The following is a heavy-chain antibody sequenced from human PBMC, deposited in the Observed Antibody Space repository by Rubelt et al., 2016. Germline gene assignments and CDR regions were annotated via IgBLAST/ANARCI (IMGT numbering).Heavy chain of an antibody. V-gene: IGHV5-51*03. CDR1: GYSFINYW. D-gene: IGHD3-9*01. CDR3: ARPTGNYWYVDL. CDR2: IYPGDSDT. J-gene: IGHJ2*01. Sequence: VRKPGESPKISCKGSGYSFINYWIGWVRQMPGKGLEWMGIIYPGDSDTRYSPSFQGQVTISADKSISTAYLQWSRLKPSDTAMYYCARPTGNYWYVDLWGRGTLVSVSS.